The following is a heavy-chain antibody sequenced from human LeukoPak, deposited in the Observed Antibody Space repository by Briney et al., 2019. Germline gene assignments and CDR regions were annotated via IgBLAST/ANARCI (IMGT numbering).Heavy chain of an antibody. Sequence: GGSLRLSCAASGFTFSSYAMSWVRQAPGKGLEWVSSISGSGGGTYYADSVEGRFTIPRDNSKNTLYLQMNSLRAEDTAVYYCVSRFREYQMLFRTPYFDYWGQGTLVTVSS. V-gene: IGHV3-23*01. CDR2: ISGSGGGT. D-gene: IGHD2-2*01. CDR1: GFTFSSYA. J-gene: IGHJ4*02. CDR3: VSRFREYQMLFRTPYFDY.